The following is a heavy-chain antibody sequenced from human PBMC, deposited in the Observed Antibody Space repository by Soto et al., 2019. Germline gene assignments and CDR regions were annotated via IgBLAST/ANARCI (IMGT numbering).Heavy chain of an antibody. V-gene: IGHV6-1*01. D-gene: IGHD2-15*01. CDR3: ARAAVAFDAFDL. CDR1: GDRVSANMAT. J-gene: IGHJ3*01. Sequence: SENLSLTCYISGDRVSANMATCTWIRQSPSRGLEWLGRTYLMSKWYNEYAVSVKSRIAIRPDTPKNLFSLQLSSVTPEDTAVYFCARAAVAFDAFDLWGQGTVVTVS. CDR2: TYLMSKWYN.